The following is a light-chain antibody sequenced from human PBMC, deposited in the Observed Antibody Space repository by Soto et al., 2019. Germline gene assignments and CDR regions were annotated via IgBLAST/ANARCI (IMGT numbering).Light chain of an antibody. CDR1: QSISNY. Sequence: ETVLTQSPATLALSPGARATLFCRASQSISNYLAWYQQKPGQAPRLLIYDASNRATGIPVRFSGSGSGTDFTLTISSLEPEDFAVYYCQQRSNWPITFGQGTLLEIK. CDR2: DAS. J-gene: IGKJ5*01. CDR3: QQRSNWPIT. V-gene: IGKV3-11*01.